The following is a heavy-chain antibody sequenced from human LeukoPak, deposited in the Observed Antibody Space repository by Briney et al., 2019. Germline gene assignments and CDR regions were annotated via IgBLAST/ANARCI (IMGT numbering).Heavy chain of an antibody. CDR1: GGSITSSSYY. V-gene: IGHV4-39*07. J-gene: IGHJ4*02. Sequence: SETLSRTCSVSGGSITSSSYYWGWIRQSPEKGLEWIGSIYYTGGTYYSPSLKSRVTISVDTSKNQFSLKLSSVTAADTAVYYCARTLLWFGELPHFDYWGQGTLVTVSS. CDR2: IYYTGGT. CDR3: ARTLLWFGELPHFDY. D-gene: IGHD3-10*01.